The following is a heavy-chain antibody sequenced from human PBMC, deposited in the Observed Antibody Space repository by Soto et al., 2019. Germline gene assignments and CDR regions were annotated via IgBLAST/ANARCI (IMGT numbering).Heavy chain of an antibody. CDR3: ARHVPAAGYSSGMEV. D-gene: IGHD2-2*01. Sequence: QVQLVQSGAEVKKPGSSVKVSCKASGGTFSSYAISWVRQAPGQGLEWMGGIIPIFGTANYAQKFQGRVTITADESTGTPNMELSSLRSEDTAVYYCARHVPAAGYSSGMEVWGKGTTVT. CDR1: GGTFSSYA. V-gene: IGHV1-69*12. J-gene: IGHJ6*04. CDR2: IIPIFGTA.